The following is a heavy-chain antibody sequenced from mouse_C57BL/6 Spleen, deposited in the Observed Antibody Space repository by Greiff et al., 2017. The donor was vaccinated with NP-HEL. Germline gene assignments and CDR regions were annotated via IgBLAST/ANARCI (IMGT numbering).Heavy chain of an antibody. V-gene: IGHV14-4*01. J-gene: IGHJ1*03. Sequence: VQLKESGAELVRPGASVKLSCTASGFNIKDDYMHWVKQRPEQGLEWIGWIDPETGDTEYASKFQGKATITADTSSNTAYLQLSSLTSEDTAVYYCTTGGNYNFDVWGTGTTVTVSS. CDR2: IDPETGDT. CDR1: GFNIKDDY. D-gene: IGHD2-1*01. CDR3: TTGGNYNFDV.